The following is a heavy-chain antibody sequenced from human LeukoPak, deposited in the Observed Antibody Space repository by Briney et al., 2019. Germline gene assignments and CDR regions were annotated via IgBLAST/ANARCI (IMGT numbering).Heavy chain of an antibody. CDR3: ATGSWYDFWSGYYYFDY. V-gene: IGHV1-2*02. Sequence: ASVKVSCKASGYTFTGYYMHWVRQAPGQGLEWMGWINPNSGGTNYAQKFQGRVTMTRDTSISTAYMELSRLRSDDTAVYYCATGSWYDFWSGYYYFDYWGQGTLVTVSS. CDR2: INPNSGGT. CDR1: GYTFTGYY. J-gene: IGHJ4*02. D-gene: IGHD3-3*01.